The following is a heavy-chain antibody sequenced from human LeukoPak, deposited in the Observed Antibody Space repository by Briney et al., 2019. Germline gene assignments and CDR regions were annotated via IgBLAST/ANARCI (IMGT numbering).Heavy chain of an antibody. Sequence: GESLKISGKGSGYSFTSYWIGWVRQMPGKGLEWMGIIYPGDSDTRYSPSFQGQVTISADKSISTAYLQWSSLKASDTAMYYCARHRDYCSGGSCYYNFDYWGQGTLVTVSS. V-gene: IGHV5-51*01. CDR3: ARHRDYCSGGSCYYNFDY. J-gene: IGHJ4*02. CDR1: GYSFTSYW. D-gene: IGHD2-15*01. CDR2: IYPGDSDT.